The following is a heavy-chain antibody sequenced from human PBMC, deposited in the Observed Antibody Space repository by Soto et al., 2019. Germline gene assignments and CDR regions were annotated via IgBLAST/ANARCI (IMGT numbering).Heavy chain of an antibody. J-gene: IGHJ4*02. V-gene: IGHV4-4*02. CDR1: GDSISGINW. Sequence: PSETLSLACAVSGDSISGINWWNWVRQPPGKGLEWIGEIYHGGSISYNPSLKSRVTMSVDKSKNQFSLKLTSVTAADTAVYYCARIYCSGGTCYSDIHYWGQAILVTGSS. CDR2: IYHGGSI. D-gene: IGHD2-15*01. CDR3: ARIYCSGGTCYSDIHY.